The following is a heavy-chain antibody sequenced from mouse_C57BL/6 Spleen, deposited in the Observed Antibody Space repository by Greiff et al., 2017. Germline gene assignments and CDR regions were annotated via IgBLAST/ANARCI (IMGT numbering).Heavy chain of an antibody. CDR2: INRNNGGT. CDR3: ARDSD. CDR1: GYSFTDYY. J-gene: IGHJ3*01. V-gene: IGHV1-26*01. D-gene: IGHD6-1*01. Sequence: EVQLQQSGPGLVKPAPSLSISCTASGYSFTDYYINWVKQSHGKSLEWMEDINRNNGGTSYNQKFKGKAILTVDTASTTAYMELRSLTSEDSAVYYCARDSDWGQGTLVTVAA.